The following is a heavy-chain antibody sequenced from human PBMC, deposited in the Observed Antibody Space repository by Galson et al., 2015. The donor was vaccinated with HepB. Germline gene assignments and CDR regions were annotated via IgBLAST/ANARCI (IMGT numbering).Heavy chain of an antibody. V-gene: IGHV4-31*03. CDR3: ARFRRVGTCLDY. Sequence: TLSLTCTVSGGSISSGGYYWSWIRQHPGKGLEWIGYIYYSGSTYYNPSLKSRVTISVDTSKNQFSLKLSSVTAADTAVYYCARFRRVGTCLDYWGQGTLVTVSS. CDR2: IYYSGST. J-gene: IGHJ4*02. CDR1: GGSISSGGYY. D-gene: IGHD1-26*01.